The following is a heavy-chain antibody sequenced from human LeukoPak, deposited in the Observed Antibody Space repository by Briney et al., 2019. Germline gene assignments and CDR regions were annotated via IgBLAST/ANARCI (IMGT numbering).Heavy chain of an antibody. CDR1: GASISSYY. CDR3: ARVRGYYDSSGYDY. D-gene: IGHD3-22*01. V-gene: IGHV4-59*07. CDR2: IYYSGST. Sequence: SDTLSLTCTVSGASISSYYWSWIRQPPGKGLECIGDIYYSGSTNYNPALKSRVTISEDTSKNKVSLKLSSVTAADTAVYYCARVRGYYDSSGYDYWGQGTLVTVSS. J-gene: IGHJ4*02.